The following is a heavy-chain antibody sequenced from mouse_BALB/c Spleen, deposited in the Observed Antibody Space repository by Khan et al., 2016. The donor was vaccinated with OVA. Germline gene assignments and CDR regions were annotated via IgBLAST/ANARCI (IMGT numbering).Heavy chain of an antibody. V-gene: IGHV1-18*01. CDR3: ARDAGRY. J-gene: IGHJ4*01. CDR1: GYTFPEYT. D-gene: IGHD3-3*01. CDR2: INPKNGGT. Sequence: DVQLQESGPELVKPGASVKISCKTSGYTFPEYTVHWVKQSLGKRLDWIGVINPKNGGTAYNQKFTGKATLAVDKSSSTAYMEFRNLTSEDAAVYYCARDAGRYWGQGTSVTVAA.